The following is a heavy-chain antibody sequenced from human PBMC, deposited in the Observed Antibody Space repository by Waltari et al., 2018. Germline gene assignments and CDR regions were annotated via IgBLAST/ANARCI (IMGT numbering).Heavy chain of an antibody. D-gene: IGHD5-12*01. J-gene: IGHJ4*02. CDR1: GFTVSSNY. V-gene: IGHV3-66*01. CDR2: IYSGGST. CDR3: ARTWLY. Sequence: EVQLVESGGGLVPPGGSLRRSGAASGFTVSSNYMSWVRQAPGKGLEWVSVIYSGGSTYYADSVKGRFTISRDNSKNTLYLQMNSLRAEDTAVYYCARTWLYWGQGTLVTVSS.